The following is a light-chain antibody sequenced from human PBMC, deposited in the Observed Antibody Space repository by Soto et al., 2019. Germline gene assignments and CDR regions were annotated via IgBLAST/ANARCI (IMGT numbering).Light chain of an antibody. J-gene: IGLJ2*01. V-gene: IGLV2-23*02. CDR3: CSYATPRL. CDR1: SSDVGSYDL. Sequence: QSALTQPASVSGSPGQSITISCSGTSSDVGSYDLVSWYQQHPDKPPKLLLFEVNKRPSGISIRFSGSKSGNTASLTISGLQAEDEAHYYCCSYATPRLFGGGTKVTVL. CDR2: EVN.